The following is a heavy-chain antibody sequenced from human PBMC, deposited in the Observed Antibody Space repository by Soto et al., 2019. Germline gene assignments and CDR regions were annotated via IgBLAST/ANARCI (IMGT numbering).Heavy chain of an antibody. CDR2: ISTSGSTV. CDR1: RFTLSTYE. Sequence: PGGSLRLSCAASRFTLSTYEMPWFRQAPGKGLEWVSYISTSGSTVYYADSVKGRFTVSRDNTRNSLYLQMDSLRDEDTALYYCVRYCGTTLCNGVATRTFDYWGPGTLVTVSS. J-gene: IGHJ4*02. V-gene: IGHV3-48*03. D-gene: IGHD5-12*01. CDR3: VRYCGTTLCNGVATRTFDY.